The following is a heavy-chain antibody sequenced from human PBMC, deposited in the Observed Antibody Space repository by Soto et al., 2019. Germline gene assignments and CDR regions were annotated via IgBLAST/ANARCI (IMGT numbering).Heavy chain of an antibody. CDR2: IYYSGST. CDR3: ASLPHWCSGNS. J-gene: IGHJ4*02. CDR1: GGSISSSSYY. Sequence: QLQLQESGPGLVMPSETLSLTCTVYGGSISSSSYYWGWIRQPPGKGLEWIGSIYYSGSTYYNPSLKSRVTISVDPSKNQFSLKLTSVTAADTAVSYSASLPHWCSGNSWGQGTLVTVSS. V-gene: IGHV4-39*01. D-gene: IGHD3-10*02.